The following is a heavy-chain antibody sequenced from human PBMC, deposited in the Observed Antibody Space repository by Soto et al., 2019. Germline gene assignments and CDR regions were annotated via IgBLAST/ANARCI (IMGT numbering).Heavy chain of an antibody. Sequence: QVQLVQSGGEVKKPGASVKVSCKTSGYSFTTYGISWVRQAPGQGLEWMGWISAYNGNTNYAQKLQGRVTMTTETSTSTAYMKLRSLRSDDTAVYYCAREGPAPYYYYGMDVWGQGSTVTVSS. CDR3: AREGPAPYYYYGMDV. CDR2: ISAYNGNT. CDR1: GYSFTTYG. J-gene: IGHJ6*02. V-gene: IGHV1-18*01.